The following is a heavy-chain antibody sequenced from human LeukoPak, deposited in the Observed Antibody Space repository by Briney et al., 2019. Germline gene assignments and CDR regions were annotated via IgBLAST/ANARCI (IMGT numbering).Heavy chain of an antibody. CDR1: GFTFTTYW. CDR3: ARDVGGSLDY. J-gene: IGHJ4*02. D-gene: IGHD1-26*01. Sequence: GGSLRLSCAASGFTFTTYWMAWVRQAPGKGLEWVANIKGDETAKHQADSVKGRFTISRDNAQNSVYLQMSSLRVEDTAVYYCARDVGGSLDYWGQGTLVTVSS. CDR2: IKGDETAK. V-gene: IGHV3-7*01.